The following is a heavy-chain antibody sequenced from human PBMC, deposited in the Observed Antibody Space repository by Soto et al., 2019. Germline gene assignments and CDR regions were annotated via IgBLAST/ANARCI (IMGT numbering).Heavy chain of an antibody. V-gene: IGHV3-48*04. Sequence: GGSLRLSCAASGFTFSSYSMNWVRQAPGKGLEWVSYISSSSSTIYYADSVKGRFTISRDNAKNSLYLQMNSLRAEDTAVYYCAREEGVVPAAMIDYWGQGTLVTVSS. CDR1: GFTFSSYS. CDR3: AREEGVVPAAMIDY. J-gene: IGHJ4*02. CDR2: ISSSSSTI. D-gene: IGHD2-2*01.